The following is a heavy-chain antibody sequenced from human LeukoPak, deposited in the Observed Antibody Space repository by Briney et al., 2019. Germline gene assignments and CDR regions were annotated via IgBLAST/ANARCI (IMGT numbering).Heavy chain of an antibody. J-gene: IGHJ4*02. Sequence: GGSLRLSCAASGFTYSDHYMDWVRQAPGKGLEWVGRSRAKIDSYTTEYAASVKGRFTISRDESENTLYLHMNSLKTEDTAVYYCVREYYYDFPQWGQGTLVTVSS. V-gene: IGHV3-72*01. CDR1: GFTYSDHY. CDR3: VREYYYDFPQ. CDR2: SRAKIDSYTT. D-gene: IGHD3-3*01.